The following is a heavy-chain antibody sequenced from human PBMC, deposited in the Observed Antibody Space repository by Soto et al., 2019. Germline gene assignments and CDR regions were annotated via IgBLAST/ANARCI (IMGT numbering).Heavy chain of an antibody. CDR3: ARAYSDAFDI. J-gene: IGHJ3*02. CDR1: GFTFSDYY. V-gene: IGHV3-11*01. Sequence: GGSLRLSCVASGFTFSDYYMTWIRQAPGKGLEWVAFISSSGSGIYYPDSVKGRFTISRDNAKNSLYLQMSSLRAEDTAVYYCARAYSDAFDIWGQGTMVTVSS. D-gene: IGHD2-15*01. CDR2: ISSSGSGI.